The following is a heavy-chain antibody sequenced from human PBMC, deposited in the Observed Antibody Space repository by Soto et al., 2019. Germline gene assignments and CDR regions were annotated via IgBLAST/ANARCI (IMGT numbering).Heavy chain of an antibody. D-gene: IGHD1-1*01. CDR1: GFSLRSLC. Sequence: GGSLRLSCAVSGFSLRSLCVTWVRQTPEKGLEWVTGFSGGSGAIFYADSVRGRFTISRDSSTAYLQMNNLRPEDTAVYFCARWNGFGDSWGQGSLVTVSS. CDR2: FSGGSGAI. J-gene: IGHJ4*02. V-gene: IGHV3-23*01. CDR3: ARWNGFGDS.